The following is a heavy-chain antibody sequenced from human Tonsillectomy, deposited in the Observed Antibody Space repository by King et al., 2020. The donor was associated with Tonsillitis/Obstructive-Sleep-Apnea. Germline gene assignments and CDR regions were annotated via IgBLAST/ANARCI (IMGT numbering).Heavy chain of an antibody. V-gene: IGHV1-18*01. Sequence: QLVQSGAEVKKPGASVKVSCKASGYTFTTYGISWVRQAPGQGLEWVGWISAYNDNTNYAQKFQGRVTMTTDTYTTAAYMELRSLRSDDTAVYFCVRGYCGDGCFWGRDFDYWGQEPLLTVPS. J-gene: IGHJ4*02. CDR1: GYTFTTYG. CDR2: ISAYNDNT. D-gene: IGHD2-21*02. CDR3: VRGYCGDGCFWGRDFDY.